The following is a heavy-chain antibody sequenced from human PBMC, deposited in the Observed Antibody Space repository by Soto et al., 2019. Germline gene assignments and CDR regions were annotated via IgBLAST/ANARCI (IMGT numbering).Heavy chain of an antibody. CDR3: ARGYCSRPSCSHFDC. D-gene: IGHD2-2*01. CDR2: MSYDGSNK. Sequence: LRLSCAASGFTFSSYAVHWVRHAPVKGLEWVAVMSYDGSNKYYADSVKGRFTISSDNSKNTLYLQMNSLGTEDTAVYYCARGYCSRPSCSHFDCWGQGTLVTVSS. V-gene: IGHV3-30-3*01. J-gene: IGHJ4*02. CDR1: GFTFSSYA.